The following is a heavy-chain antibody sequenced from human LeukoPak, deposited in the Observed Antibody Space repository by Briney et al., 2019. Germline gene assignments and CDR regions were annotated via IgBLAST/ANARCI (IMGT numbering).Heavy chain of an antibody. CDR2: IYPGDSDT. CDR3: ARIVTYYYDSSGYHDY. J-gene: IGHJ4*02. CDR1: GYSFTSYW. V-gene: IGHV5-51*01. D-gene: IGHD3-22*01. Sequence: GESLKISCKGSGYSFTSYWIGWVRQMPGKGLEWMGTIYPGDSDTRYGTSFQGQVTTPAAKSITTSYRQWRDLKASDTAMYDCARIVTYYYDSSGYHDYWGQGTLVTVSS.